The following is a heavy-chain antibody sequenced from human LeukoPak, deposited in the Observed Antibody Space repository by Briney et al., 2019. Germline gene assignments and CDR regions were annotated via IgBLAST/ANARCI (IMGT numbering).Heavy chain of an antibody. CDR2: ISGSGHST. J-gene: IGHJ4*02. CDR3: ATPRSGNYFDS. Sequence: GGSLRLSCAASELTFSSFSMTWVRQAPGKGLEWVSTISGSGHSTYYADSVKGRFTISRDNSKNTLYLQMNSLRAEDTGVYYCATPRSGNYFDSWGQGTLVTVSS. V-gene: IGHV3-23*01. CDR1: ELTFSSFS. D-gene: IGHD3-10*01.